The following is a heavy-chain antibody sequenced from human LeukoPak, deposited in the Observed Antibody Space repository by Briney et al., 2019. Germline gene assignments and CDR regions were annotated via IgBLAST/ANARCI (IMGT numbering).Heavy chain of an antibody. V-gene: IGHV3-7*01. CDR2: IKQDGSEK. J-gene: IGHJ4*02. CDR3: ASSGSSR. D-gene: IGHD3-10*01. Sequence: PGGSLRLSCAASGFTFSSYWVSWVRQAPGKGLEWVANIKQDGSEKYYVDSVKGRFTISRDNAKNSLYLQMNSLRAEDTAVYYCASSGSSRWGQGTLVTVSS. CDR1: GFTFSSYW.